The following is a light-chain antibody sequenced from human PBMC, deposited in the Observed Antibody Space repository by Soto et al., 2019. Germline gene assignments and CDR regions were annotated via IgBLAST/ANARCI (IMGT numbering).Light chain of an antibody. CDR2: AAS. V-gene: IGKV3-15*01. CDR3: QQYNNWPYT. J-gene: IGKJ2*01. CDR1: QSVSRN. Sequence: EIVMTQSPATLSVSPGERATLSCRASQSVSRNLAWYQQKPGQAPRLLIYAASTRATGIPARFSGSGSGTXSXLXISXLQSEAFAVYYCQQYNNWPYTFGQGTKLDIK.